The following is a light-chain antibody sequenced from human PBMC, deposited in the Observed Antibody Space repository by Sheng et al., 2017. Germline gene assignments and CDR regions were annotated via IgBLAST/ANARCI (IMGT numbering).Light chain of an antibody. CDR2: KDT. V-gene: IGLV3-27*01. Sequence: SYELTQPSSVSVSPGQTAMITCSGDVLSKKXARWFQQKPGQAPVLVIYKDTERPSGIPERFSGSSSGTTVTLTISGAQVEDEADYYCYSATDNNLGVFGTGTKVTVL. CDR3: YSATDNNLGV. J-gene: IGLJ1*01. CDR1: VLSKKX.